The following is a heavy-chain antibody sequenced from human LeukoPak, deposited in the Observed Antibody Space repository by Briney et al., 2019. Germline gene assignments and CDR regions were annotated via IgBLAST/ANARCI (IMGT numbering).Heavy chain of an antibody. J-gene: IGHJ6*03. Sequence: GGSLRLSCAASGFTFSSYGFHWVRQAPDKGLEWVAVISHDGNIKYYSDSVKGRFTISRDNSKNTLYLQMNSLRPEDTAVFYCAKGMATISSRHYYYYMDVWGKGTTVSVSS. D-gene: IGHD5-24*01. CDR3: AKGMATISSRHYYYYMDV. CDR2: ISHDGNIK. V-gene: IGHV3-30*18. CDR1: GFTFSSYG.